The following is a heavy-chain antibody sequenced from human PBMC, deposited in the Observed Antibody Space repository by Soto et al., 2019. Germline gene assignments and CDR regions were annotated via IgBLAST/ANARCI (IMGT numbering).Heavy chain of an antibody. V-gene: IGHV1-2*04. CDR3: ARGSASPKLNYDFWSGYPTDDYYYYYMDV. Sequence: QVQLVQSGAEVKEPRASVKVSCKAAGYSFTGYYMHWVRQAPGQGIEWMGWINPNSGGTNYAQKFQRWVNMTRYTSICTAYMELSRMRSDDTAGYYCARGSASPKLNYDFWSGYPTDDYYYYYMDVWGKGTTVTVSS. CDR2: INPNSGGT. J-gene: IGHJ6*03. D-gene: IGHD3-3*01. CDR1: GYSFTGYY.